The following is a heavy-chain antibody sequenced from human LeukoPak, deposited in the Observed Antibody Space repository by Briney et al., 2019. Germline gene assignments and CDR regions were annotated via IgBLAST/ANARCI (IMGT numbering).Heavy chain of an antibody. CDR3: AKAMRQLVRGYFDY. CDR2: ISWNSGSI. D-gene: IGHD6-6*01. Sequence: PGRSLRLSCAASGFTFDDYAMHWVRQAPGKGLEWVSGISWNSGSIGYADSVKGRFTISRDNAKNSLYLQMNSLRAEDTALYYCAKAMRQLVRGYFDYWGQGTLVTVSS. CDR1: GFTFDDYA. J-gene: IGHJ4*02. V-gene: IGHV3-9*01.